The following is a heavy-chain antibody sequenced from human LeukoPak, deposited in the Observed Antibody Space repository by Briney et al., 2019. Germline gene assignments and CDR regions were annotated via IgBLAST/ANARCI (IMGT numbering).Heavy chain of an antibody. CDR1: GFTFSSYE. D-gene: IGHD3-22*01. CDR3: ASLSDSSGYLPGY. CDR2: ISSSGSTI. J-gene: IGHJ4*02. Sequence: PGGSLRLSCAASGFTFSSYEMNWVRQAPGKGLEWVSYISSSGSTIYYADSVKGRFTISRDNAKDSLYLQMNSLRAEDTAVYYCASLSDSSGYLPGYWGQGTLVTVSS. V-gene: IGHV3-48*03.